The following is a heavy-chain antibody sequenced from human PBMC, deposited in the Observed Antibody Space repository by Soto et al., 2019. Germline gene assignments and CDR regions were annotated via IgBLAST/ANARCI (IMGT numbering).Heavy chain of an antibody. CDR2: IYPGDSDT. CDR1: GYSFTSYW. D-gene: IGHD6-13*01. V-gene: IGHV5-51*01. CDR3: ARHESSSWYADH. Sequence: ESLKISCEGSGYSFTSYWIGWVRQMPGKGLEWMGIIYPGDSDTRYSPSFQGLVTISADKSISTAYLQWSSLKASDTAMYYCARHESSSWYADHWGQGTLVTVSS. J-gene: IGHJ4*02.